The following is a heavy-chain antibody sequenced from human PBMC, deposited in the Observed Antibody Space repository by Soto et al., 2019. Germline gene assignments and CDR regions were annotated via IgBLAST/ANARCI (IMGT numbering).Heavy chain of an antibody. Sequence: SETLSLTCAVSGFFISSGNYWGWIRKPPGEGLEWIGIIFHGGNTYYNPSLKSRVTISVDMSKNQFSLKMNYVTAADTAVYYCARARWYDAFDVWGQGTVVTVSS. CDR1: GFFISSGNY. V-gene: IGHV4-38-2*01. J-gene: IGHJ3*01. D-gene: IGHD2-15*01. CDR3: ARARWYDAFDV. CDR2: IFHGGNT.